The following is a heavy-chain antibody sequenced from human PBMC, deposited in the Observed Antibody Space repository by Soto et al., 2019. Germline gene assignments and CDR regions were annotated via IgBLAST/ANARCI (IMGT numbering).Heavy chain of an antibody. CDR1: GGSISVGVYY. Sequence: QVQLQESGPGLVKPSQTLSLTCTVSGGSISVGVYYWNWIRQLPGKGPEWIGYTYHTGSTYYNPSLESRVTISVDPSKNQFCLRLSSVTAADTAVYYCARIGNPDASLYFDYWGQGTLVTVSS. D-gene: IGHD2-2*01. CDR2: TYHTGST. CDR3: ARIGNPDASLYFDY. V-gene: IGHV4-31*03. J-gene: IGHJ4*02.